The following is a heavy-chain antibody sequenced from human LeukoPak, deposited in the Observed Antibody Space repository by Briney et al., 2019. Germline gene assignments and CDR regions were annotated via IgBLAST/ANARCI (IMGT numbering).Heavy chain of an antibody. CDR3: ARDLTVGPIFTDY. CDR1: GFTFSNYW. Sequence: GGSLRLSCAASGFTFSNYWMSWVRQAPGKGLEWVSYIDRSGTYTNYADSVKGRFTISRDNAKNSLYLQMNSLRAEDTAVYYCARDLTVGPIFTDYWGQGTLVTVSS. V-gene: IGHV3-11*06. J-gene: IGHJ4*02. CDR2: IDRSGTYT. D-gene: IGHD1-26*01.